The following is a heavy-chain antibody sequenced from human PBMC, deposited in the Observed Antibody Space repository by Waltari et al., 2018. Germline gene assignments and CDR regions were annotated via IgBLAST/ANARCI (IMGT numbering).Heavy chain of an antibody. CDR3: ATLREDYGSDFGEPIDP. CDR1: GYNFSDYN. Sequence: EVHLVQSGPEVKKPGATVKIACTASGYNFSDYNIHWIKQAPGKGLEWMGRVDPEDGETTYADEFRGIVAITADTSSDTAYMELDSLRYEDTAVYYCATLREDYGSDFGEPIDPWGQGTLVTVSS. CDR2: VDPEDGET. V-gene: IGHV1-69-2*01. J-gene: IGHJ5*02. D-gene: IGHD1-26*01.